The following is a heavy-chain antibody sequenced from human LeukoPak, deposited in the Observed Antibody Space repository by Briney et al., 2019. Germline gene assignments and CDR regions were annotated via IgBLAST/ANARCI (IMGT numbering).Heavy chain of an antibody. CDR3: ARPIYDFWSGYGAFDI. CDR1: GYTFTGYY. CDR2: INPNSGGT. V-gene: IGHV1-2*02. D-gene: IGHD3-3*01. J-gene: IGHJ3*02. Sequence: SCKAXGYTFTGYYMHWVRQAPGQGLEWMGWINPNSGGTNYAQKFQGRVTMTRDTSISTAYMELSRLRSDDTAVYYCARPIYDFWSGYGAFDIWGQGTMVTVSS.